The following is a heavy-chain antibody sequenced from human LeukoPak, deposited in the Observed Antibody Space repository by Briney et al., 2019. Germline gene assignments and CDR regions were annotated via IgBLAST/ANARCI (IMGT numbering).Heavy chain of an antibody. J-gene: IGHJ4*02. Sequence: SETLSLTCAVYGGSFSGYYWSWIRQPPGKGLEWIGEINHSGSTNYNPSLKSRVTMPADTSKNQFSLKLSSVTAADTAVYYCARGDYSSGWHLDYWGQGILVTVSS. CDR3: ARGDYSSGWHLDY. CDR2: INHSGST. V-gene: IGHV4-34*01. CDR1: GGSFSGYY. D-gene: IGHD6-19*01.